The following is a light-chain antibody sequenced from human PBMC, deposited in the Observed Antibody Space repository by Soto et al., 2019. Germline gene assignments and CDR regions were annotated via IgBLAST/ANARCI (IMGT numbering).Light chain of an antibody. J-gene: IGLJ1*01. Sequence: LTQPASVSGAPGQSITISCTGTSSDVGGYNYVSWYQHHPGKAPKLMIFDVSNRPSGVSNRFSGSKSGNTASLTISGLQPEDEADYYCSSYTTSNTRQIVFGTGTKVTVL. CDR3: SSYTTSNTRQIV. V-gene: IGLV2-14*03. CDR2: DVS. CDR1: SSDVGGYNY.